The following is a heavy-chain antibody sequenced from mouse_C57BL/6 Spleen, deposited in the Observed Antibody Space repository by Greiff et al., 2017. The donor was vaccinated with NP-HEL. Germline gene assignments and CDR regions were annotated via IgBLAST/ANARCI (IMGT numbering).Heavy chain of an antibody. Sequence: VQLQQSGAELVKPGASVKMSCKASGYTFTTYPIEWMKQNHGKSLEWIGNFHPYNDDTKYNEKFKGKATLTVEKSSSTVYLELSSLTSEYSAVYYCARGGYYGSSHVDYWGQGTTLTVSS. CDR2: FHPYNDDT. CDR1: GYTFTTYP. J-gene: IGHJ2*01. V-gene: IGHV1-47*01. CDR3: ARGGYYGSSHVDY. D-gene: IGHD1-1*01.